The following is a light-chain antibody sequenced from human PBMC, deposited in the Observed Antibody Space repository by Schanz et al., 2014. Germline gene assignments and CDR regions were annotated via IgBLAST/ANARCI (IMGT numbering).Light chain of an antibody. Sequence: EIVLTQSPGTLSLSPGERATLSCKASQSISGYDLAWYQQKPGQAPRLLIYDASNRATGIPARFSGSGSGTDFTLTISSLEPEDFAVFYCQQYHTSPYTFGQGTKLEIK. V-gene: IGKV3-20*01. CDR2: DAS. CDR3: QQYHTSPYT. J-gene: IGKJ2*01. CDR1: QSISGYD.